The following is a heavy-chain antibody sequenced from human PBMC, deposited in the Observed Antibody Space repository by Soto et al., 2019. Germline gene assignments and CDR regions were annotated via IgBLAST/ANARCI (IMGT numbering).Heavy chain of an antibody. J-gene: IGHJ5*02. CDR2: IYYSGST. CDR3: ARNIVATTNRNGGFDP. D-gene: IGHD5-12*01. CDR1: GGSISSGDYY. V-gene: IGHV4-30-4*01. Sequence: QVQLQESGPGLVKPSQTLSLTCTVSGGSISSGDYYWSWIRQPPGKGLEWIGYIYYSGSTYYNPSLKSRVTISVDTSKNQFSLKLRSVTAADTAVYYCARNIVATTNRNGGFDPWGQGTLVTVSS.